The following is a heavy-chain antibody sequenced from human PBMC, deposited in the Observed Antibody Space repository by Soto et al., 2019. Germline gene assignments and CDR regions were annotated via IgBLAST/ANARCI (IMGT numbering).Heavy chain of an antibody. J-gene: IGHJ4*02. CDR3: ARVSLVGPSGGRYFDY. V-gene: IGHV3-72*01. CDR1: GFTFSGHY. D-gene: IGHD1-26*01. Sequence: EVQLVESGGGLVQPGGSLRLACAATGFTFSGHYMDWVRQAPGKGLEWVGRIKNKANSYTTEYAASVEGRFTISREDSQNSLYLQMNSLKTEDTAVYYCARVSLVGPSGGRYFDYLGQGSQVAVSS. CDR2: IKNKANSYTT.